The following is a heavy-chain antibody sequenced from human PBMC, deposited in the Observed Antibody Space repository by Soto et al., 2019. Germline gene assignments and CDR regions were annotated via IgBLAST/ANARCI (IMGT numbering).Heavy chain of an antibody. CDR2: IKQDGSEK. Sequence: GGSLRLSCAASGFTFSSYWMSWVRQAPGKGLEWVANIKQDGSEKYYVDSVKGRLTISRDKAKNSLYLQMNSLRAEETAVYYCARDLGVDIVATENDAFDIWGQGTMVTVSS. J-gene: IGHJ3*02. D-gene: IGHD5-12*01. V-gene: IGHV3-7*01. CDR3: ARDLGVDIVATENDAFDI. CDR1: GFTFSSYW.